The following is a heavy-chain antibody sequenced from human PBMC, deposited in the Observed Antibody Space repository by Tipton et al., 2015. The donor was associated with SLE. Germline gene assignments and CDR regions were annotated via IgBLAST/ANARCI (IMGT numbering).Heavy chain of an antibody. V-gene: IGHV4-39*06. CDR3: ARSREGYNYYYGMDV. CDR1: GGSISSSSYF. Sequence: TLSLTCTVSGGSISSSSYFWGWIRQPPGKGLEWIGSIYHNGNTYNNPSLKSRVTMSVDTSNNQFALKLTSVTAADTAVYYCARSREGYNYYYGMDVWGQGTTVTVSS. D-gene: IGHD5-24*01. J-gene: IGHJ6*02. CDR2: IYHNGNT.